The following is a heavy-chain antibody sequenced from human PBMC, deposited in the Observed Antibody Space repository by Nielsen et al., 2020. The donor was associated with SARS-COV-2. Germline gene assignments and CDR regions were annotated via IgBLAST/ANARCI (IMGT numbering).Heavy chain of an antibody. Sequence: SETLSLTCTVSGGSISSGGYYWSWIRQHPGKGLEWIGYIYYSGSTYYNPSLKSRVTISVDTSKNQFSLKLSSVTAADTAVYYCARVRDFWSGYGMDVWGQGTTVTVSS. J-gene: IGHJ6*02. CDR3: ARVRDFWSGYGMDV. D-gene: IGHD3-3*01. CDR2: IYYSGST. V-gene: IGHV4-31*03. CDR1: GGSISSGGYY.